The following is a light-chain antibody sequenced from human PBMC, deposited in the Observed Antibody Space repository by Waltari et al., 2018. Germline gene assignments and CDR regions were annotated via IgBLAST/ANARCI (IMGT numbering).Light chain of an antibody. Sequence: SSELTQDPAVSVALGQTVRITCQGDILRTYFASWYKQRPGQAPTLVMFGRNTRPSGITDRFSGSTSGITASLTITGAQAEDEADYYCSSRDSGGYVFGPGTSVTVL. CDR3: SSRDSGGYV. CDR2: GRN. V-gene: IGLV3-19*01. J-gene: IGLJ1*01. CDR1: ILRTYF.